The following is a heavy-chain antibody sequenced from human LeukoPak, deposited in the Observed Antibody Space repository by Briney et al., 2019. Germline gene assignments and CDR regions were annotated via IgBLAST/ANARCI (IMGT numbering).Heavy chain of an antibody. CDR1: GITLSNYG. D-gene: IGHD2-2*02. J-gene: IGHJ4*02. Sequence: GGSLRLSCGVSGITLSNYGMSWVRQAPGKGLEWVAGLSGSAGGTNYADSVKGRFTISRDNSKNTLYLQMNSLRAEDTAVYYCAKGSELSIIVVVPAAIDYWGQGTLVTVSS. CDR2: LSGSAGGT. V-gene: IGHV3-23*01. CDR3: AKGSELSIIVVVPAAIDY.